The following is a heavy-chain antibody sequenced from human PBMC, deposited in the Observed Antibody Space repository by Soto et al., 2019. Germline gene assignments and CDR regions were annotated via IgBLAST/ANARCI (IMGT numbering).Heavy chain of an antibody. CDR1: GFTFSSYS. CDR3: ARAYDFWSGSLPLPGGFQGPYYYGMDV. J-gene: IGHJ6*02. CDR2: ISSSSSYI. D-gene: IGHD3-3*01. Sequence: GGSLRLSCAASGFTFSSYSMNWVRQAPGKGLEWVSSISSSSSYIYYADSVKGRFTISRDNAKNSLYLQMNSLRAEDTAVYYCARAYDFWSGSLPLPGGFQGPYYYGMDVWGQGTTVTVSS. V-gene: IGHV3-21*01.